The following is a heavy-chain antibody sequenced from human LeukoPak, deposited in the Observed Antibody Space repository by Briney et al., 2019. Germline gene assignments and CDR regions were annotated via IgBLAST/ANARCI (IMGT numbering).Heavy chain of an antibody. CDR2: INHSGST. J-gene: IGHJ3*02. CDR1: GGSFSGYY. V-gene: IGHV4-34*01. CDR3: ARNQSTNGDAFDI. D-gene: IGHD1-1*01. Sequence: SETLSLTCAVYGGSFSGYYRSWIRQPPGKGLEWIGEINHSGSTNYNPSLKSRVTISVDTSKNQFSLKLSSVTAADTAVYYCARNQSTNGDAFDIWGQGTMVTVSS.